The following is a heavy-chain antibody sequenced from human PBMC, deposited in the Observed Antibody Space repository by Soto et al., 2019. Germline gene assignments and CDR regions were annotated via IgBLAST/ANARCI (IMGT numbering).Heavy chain of an antibody. D-gene: IGHD1-20*01. CDR2: ISAYNGNT. CDR1: GYTFTSYG. Sequence: QVQLVQSGAEVKKPGASVKVSCKASGYTFTSYGISWVRQAPGQGLEWMGWISAYNGNTNYAQKLQGRVTMTTDTSTSTAYMELRSLRSDDTAVYYCASTYPSKYNWNSYGMDVWGQGTTVTVSS. CDR3: ASTYPSKYNWNSYGMDV. V-gene: IGHV1-18*01. J-gene: IGHJ6*02.